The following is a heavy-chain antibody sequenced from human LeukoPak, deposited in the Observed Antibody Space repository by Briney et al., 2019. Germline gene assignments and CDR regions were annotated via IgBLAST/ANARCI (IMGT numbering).Heavy chain of an antibody. D-gene: IGHD4-11*01. Sequence: GRSLRLSCAASGFTFSSYGMHWVRQAPGKGLEWVAVISYDGSNKYYADSVKGRFTISRDNSKNTLYLQMDSLRAEDTAVYYCAKGPLVTEEYYYYYGMDVWGQGTTVIVSS. CDR3: AKGPLVTEEYYYYYGMDV. CDR2: ISYDGSNK. V-gene: IGHV3-30*18. CDR1: GFTFSSYG. J-gene: IGHJ6*02.